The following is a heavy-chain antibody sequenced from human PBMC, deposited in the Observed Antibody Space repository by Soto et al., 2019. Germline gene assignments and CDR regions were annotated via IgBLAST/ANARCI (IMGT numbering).Heavy chain of an antibody. V-gene: IGHV1-69*12. J-gene: IGHJ4*02. CDR3: ASGIQLWLRRINNGYSG. CDR1: GGTFSTYA. Sequence: QVQLVQSGAEVKKPESSVKVSCKAPGGTFSTYAISWVRQAPGQGLEWMGGIIPMFGTPNYAQRFQDRVTNTADESTNTVYMELSSLRSEDTAVYFCASGIQLWLRRINNGYSGWGQGTLVTVSS. D-gene: IGHD5-18*01. CDR2: IIPMFGTP.